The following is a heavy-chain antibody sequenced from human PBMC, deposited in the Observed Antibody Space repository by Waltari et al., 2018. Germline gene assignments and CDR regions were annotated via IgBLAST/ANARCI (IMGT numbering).Heavy chain of an antibody. Sequence: EVQVVESGGAVVQPGGSLRLSCAFTGFTFDSYAMHWVRQAPGKGLEWVSLITWDGDTTYYADSVKGRFIVSRDNSKNALYLQMNSLRPDDTALYYCARDVRDGYNREGGYYYYYMDVWGKGTTVTVSS. D-gene: IGHD5-12*01. J-gene: IGHJ6*03. CDR3: ARDVRDGYNREGGYYYYYMDV. CDR2: ITWDGDTT. CDR1: GFTFDSYA. V-gene: IGHV3-43D*03.